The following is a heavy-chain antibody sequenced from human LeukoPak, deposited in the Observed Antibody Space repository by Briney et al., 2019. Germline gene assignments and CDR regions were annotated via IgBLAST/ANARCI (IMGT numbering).Heavy chain of an antibody. CDR2: ISSSSSYI. CDR1: GFTFSRYA. V-gene: IGHV3-21*01. D-gene: IGHD2-2*01. Sequence: GGSLRLSCAASGFTFSRYAMNWVRQAPGKGLEWVSSISSSSSYIYYADSVKGRFTISRDNAKNSLYLQMNSLRAEDTAVYYCARQVVPAATDYWGQGTLVTVSS. CDR3: ARQVVPAATDY. J-gene: IGHJ4*02.